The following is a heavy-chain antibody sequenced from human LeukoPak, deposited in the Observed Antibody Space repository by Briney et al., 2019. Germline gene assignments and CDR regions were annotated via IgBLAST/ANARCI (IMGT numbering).Heavy chain of an antibody. Sequence: GGSLRLSCTASGFTFSGYSMNWIRQAPGKGLEWVSSFGTRSTSIYHAGSVKGRFAISRDNAKNSLYLQMTSLRVEDTAVYFCVSQRDHRVAVAGSFDNWGQGTLISVSP. J-gene: IGHJ4*02. V-gene: IGHV3-21*04. CDR3: VSQRDHRVAVAGSFDN. CDR1: GFTFSGYS. CDR2: FGTRSTSI. D-gene: IGHD6-19*01.